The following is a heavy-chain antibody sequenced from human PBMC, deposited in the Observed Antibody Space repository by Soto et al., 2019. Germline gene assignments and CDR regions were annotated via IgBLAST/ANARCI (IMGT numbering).Heavy chain of an antibody. V-gene: IGHV3-30*18. CDR3: AKAGGGFGDFVHH. J-gene: IGHJ4*02. CDR2: ILYDGSDK. Sequence: GGSLRLSCAASGFTFSSYGMHWVRQAPGKGLEWVTGILYDGSDKYYADSVKGRFTISGENSKNTLYLQMNSLRTEDSAVYYCAKAGGGFGDFVHHWGQGTPVTVS. D-gene: IGHD3-10*01. CDR1: GFTFSSYG.